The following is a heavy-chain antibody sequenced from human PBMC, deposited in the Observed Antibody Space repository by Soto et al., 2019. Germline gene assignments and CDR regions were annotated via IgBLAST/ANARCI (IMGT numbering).Heavy chain of an antibody. V-gene: IGHV1-18*01. CDR2: ISAYNGNT. J-gene: IGHJ5*02. D-gene: IGHD1-1*01. Sequence: DSVKVSCKASGYTFTSYGISWVRQAPGQGLEWMGWISAYNGNTNYAQKLQGRVTMTTDTSTSTAYMELRSLRSDDTAVYYCARDSYKPPTWFDPWVQGTLVTVSS. CDR1: GYTFTSYG. CDR3: ARDSYKPPTWFDP.